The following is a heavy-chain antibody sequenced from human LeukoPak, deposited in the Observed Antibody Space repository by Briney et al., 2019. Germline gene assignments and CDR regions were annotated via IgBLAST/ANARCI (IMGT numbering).Heavy chain of an antibody. J-gene: IGHJ6*03. Sequence: GGSLRLSCTASGFAFKTFAMHWVRQAPGSGLEWVALISYESDNKYYADSVKGRFTISRDNSSSTLFLQMSGLRVEDTAVYYCARSFFTIFNYYYMDVWGKGTTVTVSS. CDR1: GFAFKTFA. CDR3: ARSFFTIFNYYYMDV. CDR2: ISYESDNK. D-gene: IGHD3-9*01. V-gene: IGHV3-30*04.